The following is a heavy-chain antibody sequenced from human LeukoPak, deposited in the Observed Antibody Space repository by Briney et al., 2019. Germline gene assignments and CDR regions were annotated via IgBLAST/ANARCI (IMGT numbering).Heavy chain of an antibody. CDR2: ISGSSSTI. D-gene: IGHD1-26*01. CDR3: ARSTVGARGHYFDY. J-gene: IGHJ4*02. Sequence: GGSLRLSCAASGFSFSSNSMNWVRQAPGKGLEWVSYISGSSSTIYYADSVKGRFTISRDNAKNSLYLQMNSLRAEDTAVYYCARSTVGARGHYFDYWGQGTLVTVS. CDR1: GFSFSSNS. V-gene: IGHV3-48*01.